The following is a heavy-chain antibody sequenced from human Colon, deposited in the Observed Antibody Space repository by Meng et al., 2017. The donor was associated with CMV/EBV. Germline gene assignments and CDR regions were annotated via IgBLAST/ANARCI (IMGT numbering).Heavy chain of an antibody. CDR1: GYTFTRND. J-gene: IGHJ6*02. CDR2: ISPYNGNT. Sequence: ASVKVSCKASGYTFTRNDITWVRQAPGQGPEWMGWISPYNGNTNYAQRLQGRVTMTTDTSTSTVYMELRSLRSDDTAVDYCARVGVVPLDYYTMDVWGQGTTVTVSS. V-gene: IGHV1-18*01. D-gene: IGHD3-10*02. CDR3: ARVGVVPLDYYTMDV.